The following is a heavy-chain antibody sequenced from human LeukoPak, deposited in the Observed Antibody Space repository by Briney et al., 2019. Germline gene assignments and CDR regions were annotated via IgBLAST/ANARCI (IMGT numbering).Heavy chain of an antibody. Sequence: SETLSLTCAVYGGSFSGYYWSWIRQPPGKGLEWIGEINHSGSTNYNPSLKSRVTISVDTSKNQFSLKLSSVTAADTAVYYCARGNGGNHDYWGQGTLVTVSS. CDR1: GGSFSGYY. D-gene: IGHD4-23*01. V-gene: IGHV4-34*01. CDR3: ARGNGGNHDY. CDR2: INHSGST. J-gene: IGHJ4*02.